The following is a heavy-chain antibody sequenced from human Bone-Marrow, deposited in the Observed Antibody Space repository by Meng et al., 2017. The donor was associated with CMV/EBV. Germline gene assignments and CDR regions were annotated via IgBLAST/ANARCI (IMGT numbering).Heavy chain of an antibody. D-gene: IGHD2-2*02. Sequence: GGSLRLSCAASGFTFSSYWMSWVRQAPGKGLEWVAAISGSGGSTYFADSVKGRFTISRDNSKNTLYLQTNSLRAEDTAVYYGAKEYLSIVVVPAAIGRGYFDLWGRGTLVTVSS. CDR1: GFTFSSYW. J-gene: IGHJ2*01. V-gene: IGHV3-23*01. CDR2: ISGSGGST. CDR3: AKEYLSIVVVPAAIGRGYFDL.